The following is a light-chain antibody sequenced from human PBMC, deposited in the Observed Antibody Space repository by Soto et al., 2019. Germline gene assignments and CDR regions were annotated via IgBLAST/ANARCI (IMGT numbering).Light chain of an antibody. CDR3: QHYNSYSEA. V-gene: IGKV1-6*01. CDR2: GAS. CDR1: QDIGHF. Sequence: AIQMTQSPSSLSASVGDRVSLTCRASQDIGHFLSWYQHRPGKAPKLLIYGASSLHVGAPSRISGSGSGTDFTLTISSLQPEDFATYYCQHYNSYSEAFGQGTKVELK. J-gene: IGKJ1*01.